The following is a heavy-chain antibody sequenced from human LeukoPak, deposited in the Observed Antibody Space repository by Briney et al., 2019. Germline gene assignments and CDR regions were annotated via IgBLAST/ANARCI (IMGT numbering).Heavy chain of an antibody. CDR2: IDYSGSA. CDR1: GGSISSSSYY. Sequence: PSETLSLTCTVSGGSISSSSYYWGWIRQPPGKGLEWIGSIDYSGSAYYNPSLKSRATISIDTSKSQFSLKVRSVTAADTAVYYCAREYTLYRSGWFLDYWGQGTVVTVSS. D-gene: IGHD6-19*01. CDR3: AREYTLYRSGWFLDY. J-gene: IGHJ4*02. V-gene: IGHV4-39*07.